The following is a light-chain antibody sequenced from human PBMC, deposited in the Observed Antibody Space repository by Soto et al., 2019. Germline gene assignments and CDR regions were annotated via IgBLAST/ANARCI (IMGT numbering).Light chain of an antibody. V-gene: IGKV3-15*01. J-gene: IGKJ3*01. CDR2: GAS. CDR1: QSVSSY. CDR3: QQYNNWPPFT. Sequence: EIVLTQSPATLSLSPGERATLSCRASQSVSSYLAWYQQKPGQAPRLLIYGASTRASGIPARFSGSGSGTEFTLTISSLQSEDFAVYHCQQYNNWPPFTFGPGTKVDIK.